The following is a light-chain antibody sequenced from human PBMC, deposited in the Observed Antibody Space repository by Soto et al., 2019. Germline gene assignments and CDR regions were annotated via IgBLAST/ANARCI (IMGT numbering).Light chain of an antibody. V-gene: IGKV1-39*01. CDR2: ATS. J-gene: IGKJ2*01. Sequence: DIQMTQSPSSLSASVGDRVTITCRASQSIERYLNWYQQKSGKAPKFLMYATSHLQSGVPSRVSGSGSGTEFTLTISGLQPEDVGSYYCQQPYTVPYTFGQGTKLEIE. CDR1: QSIERY. CDR3: QQPYTVPYT.